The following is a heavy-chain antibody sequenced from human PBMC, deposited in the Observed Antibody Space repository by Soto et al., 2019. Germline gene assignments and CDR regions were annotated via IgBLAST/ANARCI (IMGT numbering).Heavy chain of an antibody. Sequence: GGSLRLSCAASGFTFSSYAMSWVRQAPGKGLEWVSAISGSGGSTYYADSVKGRFTISRDNSKNTLYLQMNSLRAEDTAVYYCAKDSRGGGAKQQLANVCRYWGQGTLVTVSS. CDR3: AKDSRGGGAKQQLANVCRY. V-gene: IGHV3-23*01. CDR1: GFTFSSYA. CDR2: ISGSGGST. D-gene: IGHD6-13*01. J-gene: IGHJ4*02.